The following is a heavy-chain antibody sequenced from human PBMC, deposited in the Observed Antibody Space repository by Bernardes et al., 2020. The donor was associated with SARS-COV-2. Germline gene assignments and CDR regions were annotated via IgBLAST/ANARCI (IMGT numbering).Heavy chain of an antibody. Sequence: TLSLTCNVSGGSISRSSHYWAWLRQPPGKGLEWIGGMLYSGNTDYNPSLKSRVTISADMSKNQFSLKLTSVTAADTATFYCARLVLIAAAADYGFDVWGQGTTVTVSS. J-gene: IGHJ6*02. CDR2: MLYSGNT. CDR1: GGSISRSSHY. D-gene: IGHD6-13*01. V-gene: IGHV4-39*01. CDR3: ARLVLIAAAADYGFDV.